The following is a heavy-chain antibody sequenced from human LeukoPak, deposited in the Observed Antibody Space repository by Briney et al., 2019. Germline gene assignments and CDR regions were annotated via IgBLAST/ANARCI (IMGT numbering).Heavy chain of an antibody. CDR2: IHYSGNT. Sequence: PSETLSLTCSVSGGSISNYYWSWFRQPPGKGLEWVGYIHYSGNTNDNPPLRSPVTISVENSKKPSSLRLTPVTAADTAVYYCASTDWNYAQWGRGILVTVSS. CDR1: GGSISNYY. D-gene: IGHD1-7*01. V-gene: IGHV4-59*08. J-gene: IGHJ4*02. CDR3: ASTDWNYAQ.